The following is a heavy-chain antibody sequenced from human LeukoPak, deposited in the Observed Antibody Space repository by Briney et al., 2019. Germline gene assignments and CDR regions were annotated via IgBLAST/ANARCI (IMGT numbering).Heavy chain of an antibody. Sequence: PGGSLRLSCAASGFTFSSYAMHWVRQAPGKGLEWVAVISYDGSNKYYADSVKGRFTISRDNSKNTLYLQMNSLRAEDTAVYYCARGVFEGSYFDYWGQGTLVTVSS. J-gene: IGHJ4*02. CDR3: ARGVFEGSYFDY. D-gene: IGHD3-9*01. V-gene: IGHV3-30*04. CDR1: GFTFSSYA. CDR2: ISYDGSNK.